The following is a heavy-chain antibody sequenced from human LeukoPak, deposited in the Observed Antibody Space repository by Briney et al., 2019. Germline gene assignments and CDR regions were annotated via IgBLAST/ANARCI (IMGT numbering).Heavy chain of an antibody. D-gene: IGHD4-17*01. J-gene: IGHJ4*02. CDR2: MYYSGST. V-gene: IGHV4-59*01. CDR1: GGSISSYY. CDR3: ARAPSGDYVAY. Sequence: PSETLSLTCTVSGGSISSYYWSWIRQPPGKGLEWIGYMYYSGSTNYNPSLKSRVTISVDTSKNQFSLKLSSVTAADTAVYYCARAPSGDYVAYWGQGTLVTVSS.